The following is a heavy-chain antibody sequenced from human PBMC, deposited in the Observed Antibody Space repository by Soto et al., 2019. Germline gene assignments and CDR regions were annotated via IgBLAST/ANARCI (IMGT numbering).Heavy chain of an antibody. CDR1: GGSISSYY. J-gene: IGHJ1*01. CDR3: ARASRIAAAEYFQH. D-gene: IGHD6-13*01. V-gene: IGHV4-59*08. CDR2: IYYSGST. Sequence: SETLSLTCTVSGGSISSYYWSWIRQPPGKGLEWIGYIYYSGSTNYNPSLKSRVTISVDTSKNQFSLKLSSVTAADKAVYYCARASRIAAAEYFQHWGQGTLVTVSS.